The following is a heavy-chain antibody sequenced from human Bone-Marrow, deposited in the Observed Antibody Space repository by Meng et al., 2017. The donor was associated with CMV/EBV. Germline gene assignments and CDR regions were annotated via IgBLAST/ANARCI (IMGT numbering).Heavy chain of an antibody. CDR1: GGSISNFY. V-gene: IGHV4-59*01. Sequence: GSLRLSCTVSGGSISNFYWSWIRQPPGKGLEWIGFGNYRGSTNYNPSLKSRTTISVNTSKNQFSLRLSSVTAADTAVYFCARDPATGPRGDYFDSWDQGILVTVSS. D-gene: IGHD3-16*01. J-gene: IGHJ4*02. CDR3: ARDPATGPRGDYFDS. CDR2: GNYRGST.